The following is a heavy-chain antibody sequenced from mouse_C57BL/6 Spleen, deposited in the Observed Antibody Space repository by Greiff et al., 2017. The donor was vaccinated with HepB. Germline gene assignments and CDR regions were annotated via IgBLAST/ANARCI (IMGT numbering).Heavy chain of an antibody. Sequence: QVQLQQPGAELVKPGASVKLSCKASGYTFTSYWMHWVKQRPGQGLEWIGMIHPNSGSTNYNEKFKSKATLTVDKSSSTAYMQLSSLTYEDSAVYYCARDYGSSYGGYFDYWGQGTTLTVSS. CDR2: IHPNSGST. D-gene: IGHD1-1*01. V-gene: IGHV1-64*01. CDR1: GYTFTSYW. J-gene: IGHJ2*01. CDR3: ARDYGSSYGGYFDY.